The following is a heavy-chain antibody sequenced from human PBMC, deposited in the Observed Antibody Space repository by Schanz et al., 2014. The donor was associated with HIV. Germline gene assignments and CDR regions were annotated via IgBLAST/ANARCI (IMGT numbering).Heavy chain of an antibody. CDR2: STYEGSRQ. D-gene: IGHD3-10*01. J-gene: IGHJ6*02. V-gene: IGHV3-30-3*01. Sequence: QVQLVESGGGVVQPGKSLRLSCAASGFNFSSYSMHWVRQAPGKGLEWVVLSTYEGSRQYYADSVKGRFSVSRDSSKNTLYLELSSLRPEDTAVYYCARDRVQNYQLLPGYYNYAMDVWGQGTTVTVSS. CDR3: ARDRVQNYQLLPGYYNYAMDV. CDR1: GFNFSSYS.